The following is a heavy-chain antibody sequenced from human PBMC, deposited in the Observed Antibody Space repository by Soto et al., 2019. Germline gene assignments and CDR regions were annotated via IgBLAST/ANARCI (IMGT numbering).Heavy chain of an antibody. CDR2: INAGNGNT. V-gene: IGHV1-3*05. CDR1: GYTFTSYA. D-gene: IGHD2-21*02. Sequence: QVQLVQSGAEEKKPGASVKGSCKASGYTFTSYAMHWVRQAPGQRLEWMRWINAGNGNTKYSQKCQGRVTITRDTSASTAYMELSSLRAADTAVYYCARSIVVVTALDYWGQGTLVTVSS. CDR3: ARSIVVVTALDY. J-gene: IGHJ4*02.